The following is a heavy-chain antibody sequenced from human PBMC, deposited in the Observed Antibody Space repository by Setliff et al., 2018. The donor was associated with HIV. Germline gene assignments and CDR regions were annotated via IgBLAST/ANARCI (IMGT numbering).Heavy chain of an antibody. J-gene: IGHJ4*02. V-gene: IGHV3-48*01. D-gene: IGHD5-18*01. Sequence: PGGSVRLSCAASGFTFSSYGMNWVRQAPGKGLEWVSYITGYNSTIDYADSVKGRFTISRDNAKKSLYLQMNSLRAEDTAVYYCAGTRGYSYGYSDYWGPGTLVTVSS. CDR3: AGTRGYSYGYSDY. CDR1: GFTFSSYG. CDR2: ITGYNSTI.